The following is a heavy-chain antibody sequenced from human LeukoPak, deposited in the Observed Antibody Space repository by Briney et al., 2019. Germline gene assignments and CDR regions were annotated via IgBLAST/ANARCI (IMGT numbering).Heavy chain of an antibody. CDR1: GFTFSSYA. D-gene: IGHD7-27*01. Sequence: PGGSLRLSCAASGFTFSSYAMTWVRQAPGKGLEWVSTITGSGGYTYYADSVKGRFTISRDNAKNSLFLQMNSLRVEDTAIYYCARERGGEDAFDIWGQGTLVTVSS. V-gene: IGHV3-23*01. J-gene: IGHJ3*02. CDR2: ITGSGGYT. CDR3: ARERGGEDAFDI.